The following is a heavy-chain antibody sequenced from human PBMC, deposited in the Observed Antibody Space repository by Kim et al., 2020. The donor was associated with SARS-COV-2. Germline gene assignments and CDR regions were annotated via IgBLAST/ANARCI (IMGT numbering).Heavy chain of an antibody. V-gene: IGHV3-73*01. J-gene: IGHJ4*02. Sequence: GGSLRLSCAASGFTFSGSALHWVRQASGKGLEWVGRIRTKTKSYATAYAASVTGRFTISRDDSKNTAYLQMNSLKTEDTAIYYCSTNDVATAIFGWGQGTLVTVSS. CDR1: GFTFSGSA. CDR2: IRTKTKSYAT. D-gene: IGHD2-21*02. CDR3: STNDVATAIFG.